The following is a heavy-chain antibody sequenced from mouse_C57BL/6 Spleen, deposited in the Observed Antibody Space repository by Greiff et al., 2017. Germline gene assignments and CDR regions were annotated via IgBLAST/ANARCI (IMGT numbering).Heavy chain of an antibody. CDR1: GFNIKDDY. J-gene: IGHJ2*01. CDR2: IDPENGDT. Sequence: VQLQQSGAELVRPGASVKLSCTASGFNIKDDYMHWVKQRPEQGLEWIGWIDPENGDTEYASKFQGKATITADPSSKTAYLQLSSLPAEDTAVYYCTTPRIWGQGTTLTVSS. CDR3: TTPRI. V-gene: IGHV14-4*01.